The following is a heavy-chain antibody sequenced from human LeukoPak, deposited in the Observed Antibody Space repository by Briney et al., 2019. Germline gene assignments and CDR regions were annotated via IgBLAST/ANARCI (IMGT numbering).Heavy chain of an antibody. V-gene: IGHV3-7*05. Sequence: PGGSLRLSCAASGFTFSNYWMSWVRQAPGKGLEWVANIKQDGNEKYYVDSVKGRFTISRDNAKNSLYLQVNSLRAEDTAVYYCARGSTWGGDYWGQGTLVTVSS. J-gene: IGHJ4*02. D-gene: IGHD3-16*01. CDR3: ARGSTWGGDY. CDR2: IKQDGNEK. CDR1: GFTFSNYW.